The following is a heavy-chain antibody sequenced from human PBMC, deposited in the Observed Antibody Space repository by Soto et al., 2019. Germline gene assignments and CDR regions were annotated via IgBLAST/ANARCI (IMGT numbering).Heavy chain of an antibody. J-gene: IGHJ4*02. CDR1: GFTFSSYA. Sequence: GGSLRLSCAASGFTFSSYAMSWVRQAPGKGLEWASAISGSGGSTYYADSVKGRFTISRDNSKNTLYLQMNSLRAEDTAVYYCEKAGREAASFDYWSQGTLVTVSS. CDR3: EKAGREAASFDY. V-gene: IGHV3-23*01. D-gene: IGHD6-13*01. CDR2: ISGSGGST.